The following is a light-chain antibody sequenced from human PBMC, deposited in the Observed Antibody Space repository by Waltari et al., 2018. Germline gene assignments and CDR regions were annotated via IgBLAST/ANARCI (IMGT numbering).Light chain of an antibody. CDR1: SSDIGAYNY. CDR3: SSYTTSITWV. CDR2: EVS. Sequence: QSALTQPASVSGSPGQSLTLSCTGASSDIGAYNYVSWFQQHPGKAPKLMIYEVSNRPSGVSNRFSGSKSGNTASLTISGLQTEDEADYYCSSYTTSITWVFGGGTKLTVL. V-gene: IGLV2-14*01. J-gene: IGLJ3*02.